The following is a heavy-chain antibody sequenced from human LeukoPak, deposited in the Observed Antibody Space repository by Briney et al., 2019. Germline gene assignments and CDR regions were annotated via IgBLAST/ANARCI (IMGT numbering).Heavy chain of an antibody. D-gene: IGHD3-22*01. V-gene: IGHV5-51*01. CDR3: ARLPPNRGITMLVAPFDY. Sequence: GESLKVSCKGSGYSFTNYWIGWVRQMSGKGLEWMGIIYPGDSDTRYSPSFQGQVTISADKSISTAYLQWRSLKASDTAMYYCARLPPNRGITMLVAPFDYWGQGTLVTVSS. CDR2: IYPGDSDT. CDR1: GYSFTNYW. J-gene: IGHJ4*02.